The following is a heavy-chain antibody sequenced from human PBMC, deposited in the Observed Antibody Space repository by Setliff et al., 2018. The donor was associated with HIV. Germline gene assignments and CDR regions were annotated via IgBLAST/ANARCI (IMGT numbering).Heavy chain of an antibody. CDR3: VRDITTCWDV. V-gene: IGHV3-23*01. CDR2: MSGSGANA. Sequence: PWGSLRLSCAASGFTFSSYAMSWVRQAPGKGLQWVSAMSGSGANAYYADSVKGRFTVSRDNSKNTLYLHMNSLRAEDTAEYYCVRDITTCWDVWGQGTTVTVSS. D-gene: IGHD4-4*01. CDR1: GFTFSSYA. J-gene: IGHJ6*02.